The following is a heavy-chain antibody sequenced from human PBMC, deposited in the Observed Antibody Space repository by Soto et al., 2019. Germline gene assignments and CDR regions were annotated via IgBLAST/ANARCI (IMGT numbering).Heavy chain of an antibody. V-gene: IGHV4-30-2*01. J-gene: IGHJ4*02. CDR1: GGSISSGGYS. Sequence: SETLSLTCAVSGGSISSGGYSWSWIRQPPGKGLECIGYIYHSVSTYYNPSLKSRVTISVDRSKNQFSLKLNSVTAADTAVYYCARGPPLGYWGQGALVTVSS. CDR2: IYHSVST. CDR3: ARGPPLGY.